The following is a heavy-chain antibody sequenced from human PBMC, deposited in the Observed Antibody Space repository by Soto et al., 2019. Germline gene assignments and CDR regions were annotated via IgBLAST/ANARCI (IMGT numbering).Heavy chain of an antibody. D-gene: IGHD1-1*01. Sequence: SLRLSCAASGFTFSSYAMHWVRQAPGKGLEWVAVISYDGSNKYYADSVKGRFTISRDNSKNTLYLQMNSLRAEDAAVYYCARLETGTRTGNYWGQGTLVTVSS. V-gene: IGHV3-30-3*01. CDR1: GFTFSSYA. J-gene: IGHJ4*02. CDR2: ISYDGSNK. CDR3: ARLETGTRTGNY.